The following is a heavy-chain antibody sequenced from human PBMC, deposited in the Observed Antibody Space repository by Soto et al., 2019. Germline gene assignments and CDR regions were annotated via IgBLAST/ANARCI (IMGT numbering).Heavy chain of an antibody. CDR1: GFTFSGLG. D-gene: IGHD1-26*01. V-gene: IGHV3-33*01. CDR3: VSDGVGHTTFFGYFDY. Sequence: PGGSLRLSCAASGFTFSGLGMHWVRQAPGKGLEWVAVIRYDGSNIYYADAVKGGFTISRDNSNDTLSLQMSSLRAADTAVYYCVSDGVGHTTFFGYFDYWGQGTQVTVSS. CDR2: IRYDGSNI. J-gene: IGHJ4*02.